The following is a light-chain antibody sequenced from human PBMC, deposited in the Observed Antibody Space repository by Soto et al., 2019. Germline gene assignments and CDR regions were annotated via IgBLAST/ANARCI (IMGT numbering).Light chain of an antibody. Sequence: VKMPPSPSSLSASIGDSFTIRFRASQSISTFLAWYQQKPGKAPQILIYDASKLEPGVPSRLSGGGSGTQFTLTISSLQPDDFATYYCQQYNSYRTFGQGTNVDIK. CDR1: QSISTF. J-gene: IGKJ1*01. V-gene: IGKV1-5*01. CDR3: QQYNSYRT. CDR2: DAS.